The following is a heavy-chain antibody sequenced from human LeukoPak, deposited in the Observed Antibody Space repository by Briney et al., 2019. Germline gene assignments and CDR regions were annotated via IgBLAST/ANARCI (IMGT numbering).Heavy chain of an antibody. CDR3: ARASTPRVIASFDY. CDR2: INPNSGGT. Sequence: ASVKVSCKASEYTFTSYYMHWVRQAPGQGLEWVGWINPNSGGTNYALKFQGRVTMTRDTSISTAYMELTRLRSVDTAVYYCARASTPRVIASFDYWGQGSLVTVSS. J-gene: IGHJ4*02. D-gene: IGHD2-21*01. CDR1: EYTFTSYY. V-gene: IGHV1-2*02.